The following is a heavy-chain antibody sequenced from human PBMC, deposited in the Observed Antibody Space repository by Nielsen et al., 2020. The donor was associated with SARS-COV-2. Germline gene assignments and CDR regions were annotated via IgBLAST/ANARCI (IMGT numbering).Heavy chain of an antibody. Sequence: ASVKVSCKVSGYTLTELSMHWVRQAPGKGLERMGGFDPEDGETIYAQKFQGRVTMTEDTSTDTAYMELSSLRSEDTAVYYCATDIADSSGWAKDFDYWGQGTLVTVSS. CDR1: GYTLTELS. V-gene: IGHV1-24*01. D-gene: IGHD6-19*01. CDR3: ATDIADSSGWAKDFDY. J-gene: IGHJ4*02. CDR2: FDPEDGET.